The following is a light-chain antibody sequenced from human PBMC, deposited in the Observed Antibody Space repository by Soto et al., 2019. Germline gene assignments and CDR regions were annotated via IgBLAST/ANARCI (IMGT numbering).Light chain of an antibody. CDR3: QQLNSYPLT. Sequence: GDRVTITCRASQGISSYLAWYQQKPGKAPNLLIYAASTLQTGVPSRFSGSGSGTEFTLTISSLQPEDFATYYCQQLNSYPLTFGQGTKVEIK. CDR2: AAS. V-gene: IGKV1-9*01. J-gene: IGKJ1*01. CDR1: QGISSY.